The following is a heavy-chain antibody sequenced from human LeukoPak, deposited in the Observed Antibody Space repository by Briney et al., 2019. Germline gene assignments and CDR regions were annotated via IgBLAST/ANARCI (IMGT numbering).Heavy chain of an antibody. J-gene: IGHJ3*01. D-gene: IGHD1/OR15-1a*01. CDR2: IYYSGNT. CDR3: ARNKPLGPFAF. V-gene: IGHV4-59*01. CDR1: GGSLSSYY. Sequence: SETLSLTCTVSGGSLSSYYWSWIRQPPGKGLEWIGYIYYSGNTYYNPSLKSRVTISVDTSENQFSLKLNSVTAADTAVYYCARNKPLGPFAFWGQGTMVTVSS.